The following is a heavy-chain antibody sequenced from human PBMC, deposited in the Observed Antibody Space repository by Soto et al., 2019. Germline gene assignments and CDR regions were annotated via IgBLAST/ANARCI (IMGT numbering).Heavy chain of an antibody. CDR2: ISYDGSNK. J-gene: IGHJ4*02. CDR1: GFTFSSYA. Sequence: QVQLVESGGGVVQPGRSLRLSCAASGFTFSSYAMHWVRQAPGKGLEWVAVISYDGSNKNYADSVKGRFTISSDNSKNTLYLPMNSLRAEDTAGYYCARDSGGDFDYWGQGTLVTVSS. V-gene: IGHV3-30-3*01. CDR3: ARDSGGDFDY. D-gene: IGHD4-17*01.